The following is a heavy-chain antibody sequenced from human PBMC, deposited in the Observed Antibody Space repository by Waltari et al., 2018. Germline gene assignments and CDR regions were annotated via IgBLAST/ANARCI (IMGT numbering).Heavy chain of an antibody. CDR3: ARGGEDTAMRFPYCDDYYMDV. CDR1: GGSISSYY. D-gene: IGHD5-18*01. CDR2: IYYSGRT. J-gene: IGHJ6*03. Sequence: QVQLQESGPGLVKPSETLSLTCTVSGGSISSYYWSWIRQPPGKGLEWIGYIYYSGRTKYNPYLESRVTISVDTSKIQFSLKLSSVTAADTAVYYCARGGEDTAMRFPYCDDYYMDVWGKGTTVTVSS. V-gene: IGHV4-59*01.